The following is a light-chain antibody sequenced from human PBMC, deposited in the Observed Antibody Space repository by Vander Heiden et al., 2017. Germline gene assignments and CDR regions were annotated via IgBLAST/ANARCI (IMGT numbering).Light chain of an antibody. V-gene: IGLV2-14*03. CDR2: DVT. CDR3: SSYTRSYSVV. J-gene: IGLJ2*01. CDR1: SSDIGAYNY. Sequence: QSALTQPASESGSTGQSITISCTGTSSDIGAYNYVSCYQQQPGKAPKLMIYDVTNRPSGVSDRFSGSKSGDVASLTISGLQAEDEAHYYCSSYTRSYSVVFGGGTKLTVL.